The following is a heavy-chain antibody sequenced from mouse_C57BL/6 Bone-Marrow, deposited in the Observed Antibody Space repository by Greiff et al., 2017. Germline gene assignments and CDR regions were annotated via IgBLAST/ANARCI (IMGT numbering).Heavy chain of an antibody. D-gene: IGHD1-1*01. CDR2: IYPRSGNT. Sequence: VQLQQSGAELARPGASVKLSCKASGYTFTSYGISWVKQRTGQGLEWIGEIYPRSGNTYYNEKFKGKATLTADKSSSTAYMELRSLTSEDSAVYFCAREEDLPSLYYVDYWGQGTTLTVSS. CDR1: GYTFTSYG. V-gene: IGHV1-81*01. J-gene: IGHJ2*01. CDR3: AREEDLPSLYYVDY.